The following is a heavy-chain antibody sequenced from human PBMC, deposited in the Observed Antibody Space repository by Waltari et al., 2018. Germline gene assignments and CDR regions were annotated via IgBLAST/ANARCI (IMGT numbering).Heavy chain of an antibody. V-gene: IGHV3-21*01. CDR3: ARELGYEEDF. Sequence: QLVESGGGLVKPGGSLRLSCAAAGLAFSSFTMSWVRQAPGKGLEWVSSITSSSHYIYYADSVKGRFTISRDNAENSVYLQMNSLRAEDTAVYYCARELGYEEDFWGQETLVTVSS. J-gene: IGHJ4*02. CDR2: ITSSSHYI. D-gene: IGHD2-2*01. CDR1: GLAFSSFT.